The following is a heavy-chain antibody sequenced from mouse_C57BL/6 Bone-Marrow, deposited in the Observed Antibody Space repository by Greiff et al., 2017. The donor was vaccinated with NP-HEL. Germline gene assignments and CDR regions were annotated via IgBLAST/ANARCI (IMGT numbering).Heavy chain of an antibody. Sequence: VKLMESGAELVRPGASVTLSCKASGYTFTDYEMHWVKQTPVHGLEWIGAIDPETGGTAYNQKFKGKAILTADKSSSTAYMELRSLTSEDSAVYYCTGLLGQGRFAYWGQGTLVTVSA. CDR1: GYTFTDYE. CDR3: TGLLGQGRFAY. V-gene: IGHV1-15*01. J-gene: IGHJ3*01. D-gene: IGHD4-1*01. CDR2: IDPETGGT.